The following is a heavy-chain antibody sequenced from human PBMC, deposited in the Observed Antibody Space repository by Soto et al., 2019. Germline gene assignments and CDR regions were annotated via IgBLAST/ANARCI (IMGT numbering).Heavy chain of an antibody. J-gene: IGHJ4*02. CDR3: VTRGSFDC. CDR1: GFIVSSNY. D-gene: IGHD1-26*01. V-gene: IGHV3-66*01. Sequence: EVQLVESGGGLVQPGGSLRLSCAASGFIVSSNYMTWVRQAPGKGLEWVSVIYSGGSTYYADSVKGRFTISRVNSKNTLYLQMNSLRAEDTAMYYCVTRGSFDCWGQGTLVTVSS. CDR2: IYSGGST.